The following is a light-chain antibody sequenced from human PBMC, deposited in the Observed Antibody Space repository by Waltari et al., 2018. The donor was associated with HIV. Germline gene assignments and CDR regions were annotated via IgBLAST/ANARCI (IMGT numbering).Light chain of an antibody. J-gene: IGLJ2*01. CDR1: NLAAKR. V-gene: IGLV3-1*01. CDR3: QAWDSGTVL. Sequence: TQPASVSVSLGQTVSITCSGHNLAAKRACWYQQKAGQSPVLVMYQDNKRPSGIPERFSGSNCGNTATLTISGTQAMDEADYYCQAWDSGTVLFGGGTELTVL. CDR2: QDN.